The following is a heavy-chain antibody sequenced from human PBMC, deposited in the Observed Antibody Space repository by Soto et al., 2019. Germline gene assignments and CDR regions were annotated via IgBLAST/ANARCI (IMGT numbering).Heavy chain of an antibody. CDR3: AHRHWELPFNY. J-gene: IGHJ4*02. D-gene: IGHD3-10*01. Sequence: QITLKESGPTLVKPTQTLTLTCTFSGFSLSTSAVGVGWFRQPPGKALEWLGFIYWDDDKRYSPSLKSRLTXTTXTSKNQVVLTMTNMDPVDTATYYCAHRHWELPFNYWGQGTLVTVSS. CDR1: GFSLSTSAVG. V-gene: IGHV2-5*02. CDR2: IYWDDDK.